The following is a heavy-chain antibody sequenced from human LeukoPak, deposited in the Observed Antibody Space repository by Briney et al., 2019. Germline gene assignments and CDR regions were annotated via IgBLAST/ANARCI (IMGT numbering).Heavy chain of an antibody. V-gene: IGHV4-4*07. D-gene: IGHD6-19*01. Sequence: SETLSLTCMVSGGSINKYYWSWIRQPAGKGVEWIGRIYSSGTTKYNLCTNSRGTMPVDKSKKQFFLKLSSVPAAATAVYYCARGSSGWYSIDYWGQGTLVTVSS. CDR3: ARGSSGWYSIDY. CDR1: GGSINKYY. J-gene: IGHJ4*02. CDR2: IYSSGTT.